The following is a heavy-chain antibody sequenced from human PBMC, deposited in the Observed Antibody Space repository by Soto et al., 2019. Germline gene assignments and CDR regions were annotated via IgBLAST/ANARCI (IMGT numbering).Heavy chain of an antibody. D-gene: IGHD5-18*01. Sequence: QXLSLTWAISGDXVSSNSDAWNWIRQSPSRGLEWLGRTYYRSKWYNDYAVYVKSRITINPDTSKNQFSLQLNSVTPEDKAVYYCARWIQGSHAFEIWGQGTMVTVSS. CDR2: TYYRSKWYN. J-gene: IGHJ3*02. V-gene: IGHV6-1*01. CDR1: GDXVSSNSDA. CDR3: ARWIQGSHAFEI.